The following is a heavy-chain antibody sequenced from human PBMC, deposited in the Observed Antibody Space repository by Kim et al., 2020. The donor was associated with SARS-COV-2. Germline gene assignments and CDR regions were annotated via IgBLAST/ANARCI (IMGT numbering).Heavy chain of an antibody. CDR3: ARESPYDSSGYYYYDF. CDR2: IWYDGSNK. Sequence: GGSLRLSCAASGFTFSNYGMHWVRQAPGKGLEWVAVIWYDGSNKYYADSVKGRFTISRDNSKKTLYLQMNSLRPEDTAVYYCARESPYDSSGYYYYDFWGQGTLVAVSS. D-gene: IGHD3-22*01. CDR1: GFTFSNYG. V-gene: IGHV3-33*01. J-gene: IGHJ4*02.